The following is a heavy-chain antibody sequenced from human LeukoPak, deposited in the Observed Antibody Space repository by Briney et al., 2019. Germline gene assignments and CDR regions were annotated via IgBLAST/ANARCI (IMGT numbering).Heavy chain of an antibody. V-gene: IGHV7-4-1*02. Sequence: ASVKVSCKASGYTFTSYVMNWVRQAPGQGLEWMRWINTNTGNPTYAQGFTGRFVFSLDTSVSTAYLQISSLKAEDTAVYYCARDSHHYYDSSGYYPFDYWGQGTLITVSS. CDR2: INTNTGNP. CDR1: GYTFTSYV. D-gene: IGHD3-22*01. CDR3: ARDSHHYYDSSGYYPFDY. J-gene: IGHJ4*02.